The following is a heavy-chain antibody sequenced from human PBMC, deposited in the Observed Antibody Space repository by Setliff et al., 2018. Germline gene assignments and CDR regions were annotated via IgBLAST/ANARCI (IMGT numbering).Heavy chain of an antibody. Sequence: TLSLTCTVSGGSISSGSYYWSWIRQPPGKALEWLAPIYWNDDKRYSPSLKSRLTITKDTSKNQVVLTMTNMDPVDTATYYCAHKSGSYSSMDYWGQGTLVTVSS. CDR1: GGSISSGSYY. V-gene: IGHV2-5*01. CDR3: AHKSGSYSSMDY. J-gene: IGHJ4*02. CDR2: IYWNDDK. D-gene: IGHD1-26*01.